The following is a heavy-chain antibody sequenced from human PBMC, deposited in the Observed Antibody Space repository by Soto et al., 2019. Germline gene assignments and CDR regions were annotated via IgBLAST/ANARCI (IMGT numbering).Heavy chain of an antibody. J-gene: IGHJ4*02. CDR3: ARMILSGAFDF. CDR2: IYSGGNT. V-gene: IGHV3-53*01. D-gene: IGHD6-25*01. Sequence: GGSLRLSCAASGFTVSSNYMSWVRQAPGKGLEWVSVIYSGGNTYYADSVKGRFTISRDNSKNTLYLQMNSLRAEDTAVYYCARMILSGAFDFWGQGTLVTVSS. CDR1: GFTVSSNY.